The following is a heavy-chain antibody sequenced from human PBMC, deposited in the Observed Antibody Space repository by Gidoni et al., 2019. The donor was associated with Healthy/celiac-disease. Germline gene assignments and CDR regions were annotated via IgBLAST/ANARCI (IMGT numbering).Heavy chain of an antibody. V-gene: IGHV3-48*02. CDR3: ASDRGWGDCGGDCYSSWFDY. D-gene: IGHD2-21*02. CDR1: GFTFNNYN. CDR2: ISSSSCSI. Sequence: EVQLVESGGGLVQPGGSLRLACATSGFTFNNYNMNWVRQAPGKGREWVSYISSSSCSIYYADSVKGRFTISRANAKNSLDLQMNSLRDEDTAVYYCASDRGWGDCGGDCYSSWFDYWGQGTLVTVSS. J-gene: IGHJ4*02.